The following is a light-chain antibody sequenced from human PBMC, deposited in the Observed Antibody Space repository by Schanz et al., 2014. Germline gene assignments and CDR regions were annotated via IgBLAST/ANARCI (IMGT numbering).Light chain of an antibody. Sequence: QSALTQPRSVSGSPGQSVTISCTGVSSDAGGFTYVSWYQQLPGKAPKLMIYDVSKRPSGVPARFSGSMSGNTASLTISGLRPEDEADYFCCSFAGMHIVFGDGTKLTVL. J-gene: IGLJ1*01. CDR3: CSFAGMHIV. CDR1: SSDAGGFTY. CDR2: DVS. V-gene: IGLV2-11*01.